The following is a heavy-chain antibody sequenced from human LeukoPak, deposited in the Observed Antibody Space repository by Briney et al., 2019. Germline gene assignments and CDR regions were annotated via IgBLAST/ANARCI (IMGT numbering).Heavy chain of an antibody. Sequence: GSSVKVSCKASGGPFSSYTISWVRQAPGQGLEWMGRIIPILGIANYAQKFQGRVTITADKSTSTAYMELSSLRSEDTAVYYCARTLDGGASSGYPFDYWGQGTLVTVSS. D-gene: IGHD3-22*01. V-gene: IGHV1-69*02. CDR1: GGPFSSYT. CDR3: ARTLDGGASSGYPFDY. CDR2: IIPILGIA. J-gene: IGHJ4*02.